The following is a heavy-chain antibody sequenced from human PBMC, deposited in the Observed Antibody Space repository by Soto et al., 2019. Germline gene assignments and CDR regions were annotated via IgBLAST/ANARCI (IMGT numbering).Heavy chain of an antibody. CDR3: ARDTYPTHIAAAGSDY. CDR1: GYTFTSFG. Sequence: QVQLVQSGVEVKKRGASVKVSCKASGYTFTSFGISWVRQAPGQGLEWMGWISGYNGNTNYAQKLQGRVTMTTDTSTSTAYMELRSLRSDDTAVYYCARDTYPTHIAAAGSDYWGQGTLVTVSS. J-gene: IGHJ4*02. V-gene: IGHV1-18*01. D-gene: IGHD6-13*01. CDR2: ISGYNGNT.